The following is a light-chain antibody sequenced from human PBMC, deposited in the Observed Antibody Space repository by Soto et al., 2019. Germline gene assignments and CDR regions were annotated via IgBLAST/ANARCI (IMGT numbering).Light chain of an antibody. Sequence: QSALTQPASVSGSPGQSITISCTGTSSDVGGYNYVSWYQQHPGKAPKLMIYEVSNRPSGVSNRFSGSKSGNTASLTISGLQAEDEADYYCSPYTRSSTHWVFGGGTKLTVL. V-gene: IGLV2-14*01. CDR1: SSDVGGYNY. CDR2: EVS. CDR3: SPYTRSSTHWV. J-gene: IGLJ3*02.